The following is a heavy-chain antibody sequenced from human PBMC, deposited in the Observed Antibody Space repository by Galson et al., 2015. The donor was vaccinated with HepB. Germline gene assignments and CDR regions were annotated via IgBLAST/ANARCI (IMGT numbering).Heavy chain of an antibody. D-gene: IGHD6-19*01. Sequence: SLRLSCAASGFTFSSYSMNWVRQAPGKGLAWVSSISSSSSYIYYADSVKGRFTISRDNAKNSLYLQMNSLRAEDTAVYYCARDRPSTVAGFDYWGQGTLVTVSS. J-gene: IGHJ4*02. CDR3: ARDRPSTVAGFDY. CDR1: GFTFSSYS. CDR2: ISSSSSYI. V-gene: IGHV3-21*01.